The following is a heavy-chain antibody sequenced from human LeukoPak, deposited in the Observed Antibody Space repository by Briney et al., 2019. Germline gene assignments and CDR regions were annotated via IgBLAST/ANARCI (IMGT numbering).Heavy chain of an antibody. D-gene: IGHD3-10*02. V-gene: IGHV4-34*04. CDR2: INHSGRT. J-gene: IGHJ5*02. CDR3: ARHLANVRWGVNPRWFAP. CDR1: GGSFSGYY. Sequence: PSETLSLTCAVYGGSFSGYYWSWIRQPPGKGLEWVWEINHSGRTNNNPSPKSGDTISVDTSKNQFSLKLSTVTAADTAVYYCARHLANVRWGVNPRWFAPWGQGTLVTVSS.